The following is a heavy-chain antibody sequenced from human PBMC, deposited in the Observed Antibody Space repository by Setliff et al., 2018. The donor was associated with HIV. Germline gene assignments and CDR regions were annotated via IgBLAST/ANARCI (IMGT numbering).Heavy chain of an antibody. CDR2: INHSGST. Sequence: SETLSLTCAVYGGSFSGYYWSWIRQPPGKGLEWIGEINHSGSTNYNPSLKSRVTISLDTSKNQFSLRLTSVAATDTAVYYCARDDRCSGDTCYYYWGQGALVTVSS. D-gene: IGHD2-15*01. CDR1: GGSFSGYY. J-gene: IGHJ4*02. CDR3: ARDDRCSGDTCYYY. V-gene: IGHV4-34*01.